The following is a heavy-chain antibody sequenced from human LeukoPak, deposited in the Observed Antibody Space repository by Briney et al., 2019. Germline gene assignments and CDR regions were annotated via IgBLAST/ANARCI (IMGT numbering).Heavy chain of an antibody. CDR2: ISSSSSYI. CDR1: GFTFSSYS. J-gene: IGHJ6*02. Sequence: GGSLRLSCAASGFTFSSYSMNWVRQAPGKGLEWVSSISSSSSYIYYADSVKGRFTISRDNAKNSLYLQMNSLRAEDTAVYYCARPLYASYYYGMAVWGQGTTVTVSS. D-gene: IGHD2-2*02. CDR3: ARPLYASYYYGMAV. V-gene: IGHV3-21*01.